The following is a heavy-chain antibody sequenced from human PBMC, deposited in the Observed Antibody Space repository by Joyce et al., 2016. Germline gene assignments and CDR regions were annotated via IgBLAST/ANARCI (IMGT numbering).Heavy chain of an antibody. J-gene: IGHJ6*02. CDR1: GGSFSGYY. D-gene: IGHD1-26*01. V-gene: IGHV4-34*01. CDR2: NNNGGST. Sequence: QVQLQQWGAGLLKPSETLSLTCAVYGGSFSGYYWTWIRQPPGKGLGWIGENNNGGSTKYTPSIKSRVTISIDTSKNQFSLKLSSMTAADTATYYCARGYSGSWRQNYYFYGMDVWGPGTTVTVSS. CDR3: ARGYSGSWRQNYYFYGMDV.